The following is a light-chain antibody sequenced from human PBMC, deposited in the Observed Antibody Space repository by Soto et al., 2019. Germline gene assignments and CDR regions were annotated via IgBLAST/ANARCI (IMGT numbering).Light chain of an antibody. V-gene: IGKV1-39*01. CDR1: QTISSY. J-gene: IGKJ4*01. Sequence: DIQMTQSPSSLSASVGDRVTITCRASQTISSYLNWYQQTPGKAPKLLIYAASSLQSGVPSRFSGSGFGTDFTRTISSLQPAEFATYYCQQSYSTPLTFGGGTKVEI. CDR2: AAS. CDR3: QQSYSTPLT.